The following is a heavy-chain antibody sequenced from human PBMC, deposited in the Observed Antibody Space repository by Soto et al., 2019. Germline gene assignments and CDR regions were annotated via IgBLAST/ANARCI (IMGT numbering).Heavy chain of an antibody. CDR3: ARHYGDVDY. J-gene: IGHJ4*02. D-gene: IGHD4-17*01. Sequence: SETLSLTCTVSGGSISSYYWSWIRQPPGKGLEWIGYIYYSGSTNYNPSLKSRVTISVDTSKNQFSLKLSSVTAADTAVYYCARHYGDVDYWGQGTLVTVSS. CDR1: GGSISSYY. V-gene: IGHV4-59*08. CDR2: IYYSGST.